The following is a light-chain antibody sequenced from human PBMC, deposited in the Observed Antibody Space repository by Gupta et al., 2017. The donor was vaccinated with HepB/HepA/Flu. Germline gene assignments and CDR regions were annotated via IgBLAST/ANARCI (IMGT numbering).Light chain of an antibody. V-gene: IGKV2-30*01. Sequence: DVVMTQSPLSLPVTLGQPASISCRSSQSLGYSDGNTYLNWFQQRPGQAPRRLIYKDSNRDSGVPDRFSGSGSGTDFTLKISRGEAEDVGVYYCRQWKHCPGTFGQGTKVEIK. J-gene: IGKJ1*01. CDR1: QSLGYSDGNTY. CDR2: KDS. CDR3: RQWKHCPGT.